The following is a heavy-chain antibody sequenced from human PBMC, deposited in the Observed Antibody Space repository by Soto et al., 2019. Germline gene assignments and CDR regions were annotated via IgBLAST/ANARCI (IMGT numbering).Heavy chain of an antibody. CDR2: ISYDGSNK. CDR3: ARDRDSSSSVRSLLDY. Sequence: GGSLRLSCAASGFTFSSYAMHWVRQAPGKGLEWVAVISYDGSNKYYADSVKGRFTISRDNSKNTLYLQMNSLRAEDTAVYYCARDRDSSSSVRSLLDYWGQGTLVTVSS. D-gene: IGHD6-6*01. J-gene: IGHJ4*02. CDR1: GFTFSSYA. V-gene: IGHV3-30-3*01.